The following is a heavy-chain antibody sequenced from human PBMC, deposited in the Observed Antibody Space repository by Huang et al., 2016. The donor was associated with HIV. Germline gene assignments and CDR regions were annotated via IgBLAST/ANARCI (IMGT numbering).Heavy chain of an antibody. CDR3: ARDSPLLGVVIVVVPTAPNAFDI. CDR1: GYTFTSYG. Sequence: QVQLVQSGVEVKKPGASVKVSCKASGYTFTSYGISWVRQAPGQGLEWMGWIGAYNGVTNYAQNVQGRVTMTTDTSTSTAYMELRSLRSDDTAVYYCARDSPLLGVVIVVVPTAPNAFDIWGQGTMVTVSS. CDR2: IGAYNGVT. D-gene: IGHD2-2*01. V-gene: IGHV1-18*01. J-gene: IGHJ3*02.